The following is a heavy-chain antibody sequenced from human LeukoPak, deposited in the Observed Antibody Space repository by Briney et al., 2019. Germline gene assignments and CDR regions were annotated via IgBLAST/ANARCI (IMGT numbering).Heavy chain of an antibody. D-gene: IGHD3-9*01. CDR2: FDPEDGET. CDR1: GYTLTELS. Sequence: ASVKVSCKVSGYTLTELSMHWVRQAPGKGLEWMGGFDPEDGETIYAQKFQGRVTMTEDTSTDTAYMELSSLRSEDTAVYYCATDGRRWGHGIFDAFDIWGQGTMVTVSS. V-gene: IGHV1-24*01. J-gene: IGHJ3*02. CDR3: ATDGRRWGHGIFDAFDI.